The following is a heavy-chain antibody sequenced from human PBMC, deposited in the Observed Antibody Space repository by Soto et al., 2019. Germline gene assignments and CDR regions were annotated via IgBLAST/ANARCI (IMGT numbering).Heavy chain of an antibody. CDR3: ASEFSCYGGSDSYLDY. J-gene: IGHJ4*02. CDR2: TYYRSRWYN. V-gene: IGHV6-1*01. D-gene: IGHD3-16*01. Sequence: SQTLSLTCAISGDSVSGNSAAWNWIRQSPSRGLEWLGRTYYRSRWYNDYAVSVKSRITVTPDTSKNQFSLHLNSVTPEDTAVYYCASEFSCYGGSDSYLDYRGQRALDLVSS. CDR1: GDSVSGNSAA.